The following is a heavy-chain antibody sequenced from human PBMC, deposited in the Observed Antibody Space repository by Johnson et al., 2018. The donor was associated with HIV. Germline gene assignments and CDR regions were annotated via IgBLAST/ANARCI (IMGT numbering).Heavy chain of an antibody. CDR1: GFTFSHYW. CDR3: VRDDYAFHI. V-gene: IGHV3-74*03. Sequence: VQLVESGGGLVQPGGSLRLSCAASGFTFSHYWMHWVRQAPGKGLMWVSRIKSDGSSTTYADSVKGRFAISRDNAKNTLYLEMKSLRADDTAVDDCVRDDYAFHIWGQGTVVTVSS. CDR2: IKSDGSST. J-gene: IGHJ3*02. D-gene: IGHD2-21*02.